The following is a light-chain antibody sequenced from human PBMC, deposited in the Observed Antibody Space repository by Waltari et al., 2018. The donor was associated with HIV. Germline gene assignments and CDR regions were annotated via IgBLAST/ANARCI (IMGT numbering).Light chain of an antibody. CDR1: SRDVGGYNY. V-gene: IGLV2-23*02. CDR2: DVS. Sequence: QSALTQPASVSGSPGQSITISCTGTSRDVGGYNYVSWYQQHPGQAPKLMIYDVSKRPSGVSNRFSGSKSGNTASLTISGLQAEDEADYYCCSYAGSSTVVFGGGTKLTVL. CDR3: CSYAGSSTVV. J-gene: IGLJ2*01.